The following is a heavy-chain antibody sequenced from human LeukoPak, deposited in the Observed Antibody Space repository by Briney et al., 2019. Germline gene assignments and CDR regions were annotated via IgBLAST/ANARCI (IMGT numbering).Heavy chain of an antibody. J-gene: IGHJ4*02. CDR1: GGSIRGSIYY. Sequence: SETLSLTCSVSGGSIRGSIYYWGSVRQPPGTGLEWIGSSYYRGSIYYNPSLKSRVTITLDTSRNQFSRKLSSVAAADTAVYYCARHCGTPPYTSRCPGDYWGQGSLVTVSS. D-gene: IGHD6-13*01. CDR2: SYYRGSI. V-gene: IGHV4-39*01. CDR3: ARHCGTPPYTSRCPGDY.